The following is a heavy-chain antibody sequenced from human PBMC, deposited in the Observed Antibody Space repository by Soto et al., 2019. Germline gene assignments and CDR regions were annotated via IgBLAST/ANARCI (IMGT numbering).Heavy chain of an antibody. Sequence: QVQLVQSGPEVKNPGASVRVSCVASGYAFTSYGVNWVRQAPGQGLEWMGWIAPHSGRTTYLPKFQGRVTMTADVSTNADYIELRRLTSDDAGTYFCARAATGSYHSAYWGQGTVVTVSS. D-gene: IGHD3-10*01. V-gene: IGHV1-18*04. CDR1: GYAFTSYG. CDR2: IAPHSGRT. CDR3: ARAATGSYHSAY. J-gene: IGHJ4*02.